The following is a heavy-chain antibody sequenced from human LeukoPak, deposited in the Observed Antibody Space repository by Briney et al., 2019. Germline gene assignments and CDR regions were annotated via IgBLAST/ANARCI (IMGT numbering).Heavy chain of an antibody. D-gene: IGHD3-22*01. CDR3: ARHYYDSGRQIDY. V-gene: IGHV4-39*01. Sequence: SETLSLTCTVSGDSISSSSYYWGWIRQPPGEGLEWIGSIFYSGNTYYNPSLKSRVTISVDTSKNQFSLTLSSVTAADTAVYHCARHYYDSGRQIDYWGQGTLVTVSS. CDR2: IFYSGNT. CDR1: GDSISSSSYY. J-gene: IGHJ4*02.